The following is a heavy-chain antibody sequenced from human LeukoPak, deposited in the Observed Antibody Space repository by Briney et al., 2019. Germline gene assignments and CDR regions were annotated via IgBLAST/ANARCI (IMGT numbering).Heavy chain of an antibody. J-gene: IGHJ3*02. V-gene: IGHV1-3*01. D-gene: IGHD3-10*01. CDR2: INAGNSNT. Sequence: ASVKVSCKASGYTFTSYAMHWVRQAPGRRLEWMGWINAGNSNTKYSQKFQGRVTITRDTSASTAYMELSSLRSEDTAVYYCARAQTTMVRGGRAFDIWGQGTMVTVSS. CDR1: GYTFTSYA. CDR3: ARAQTTMVRGGRAFDI.